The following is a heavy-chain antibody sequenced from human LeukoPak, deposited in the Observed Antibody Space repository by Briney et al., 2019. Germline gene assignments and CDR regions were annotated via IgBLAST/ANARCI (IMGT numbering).Heavy chain of an antibody. J-gene: IGHJ3*02. Sequence: GGSLRLSCSASGFTFSNFAMSWVRQAPGKGLEWVSAVSSDGINTYYTDSLKGRFTISRDNSKNTVFLQMHSLTAEDTAVYYCARATDSSGFFAFDIWGQGTMVTVSS. CDR1: GFTFSNFA. V-gene: IGHV3-23*01. D-gene: IGHD3-22*01. CDR3: ARATDSSGFFAFDI. CDR2: VSSDGINT.